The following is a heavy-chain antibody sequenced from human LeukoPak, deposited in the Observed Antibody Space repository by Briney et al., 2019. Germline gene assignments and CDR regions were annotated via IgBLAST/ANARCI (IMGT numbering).Heavy chain of an antibody. V-gene: IGHV4-4*07. Sequence: PSETLSLTCTVSGGSISSYYWSWIRQPPGKGLEWIGRIYTSGSTNYNPSLKSRVTMSVDTSKNQFSLKLSSATAADTAVYYCARDAYDHYGSGSYYNWFFDYWGQGTLVTVSS. D-gene: IGHD3-10*01. CDR3: ARDAYDHYGSGSYYNWFFDY. J-gene: IGHJ4*02. CDR2: IYTSGST. CDR1: GGSISSYY.